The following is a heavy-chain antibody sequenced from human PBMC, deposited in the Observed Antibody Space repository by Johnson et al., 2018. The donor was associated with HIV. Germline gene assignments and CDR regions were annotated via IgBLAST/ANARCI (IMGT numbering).Heavy chain of an antibody. CDR1: GFTFSSYA. J-gene: IGHJ3*02. CDR2: ISSSGGST. V-gene: IGHV3-23*04. D-gene: IGHD3-22*01. Sequence: VQLVESGGGVVQPGGSLRLSCAASGFTFSSYAMHWVRQAPGKGLECVSAISSSGGSTYYADSVKGRFTISRDNSKNTLYLQMNSRRAEETAVDYCAKVRSMDYCDCRGWGGAFDIWGQGTMVTVSS. CDR3: AKVRSMDYCDCRGWGGAFDI.